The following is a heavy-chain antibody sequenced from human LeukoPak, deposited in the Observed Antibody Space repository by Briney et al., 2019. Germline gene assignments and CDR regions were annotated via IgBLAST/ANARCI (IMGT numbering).Heavy chain of an antibody. CDR3: AKDPSIVAATTSGR. CDR1: GFTFSSYG. D-gene: IGHD1-26*01. Sequence: GGSLRLSCVASGFTFSSYGMHWVRQAPGKGLEWVAFIRYDGSDKYYADSVKGRITISRDNSKNTLHLQMNSLRAEDTAVYYCAKDPSIVAATTSGRGGQGTLVTVSS. J-gene: IGHJ4*02. CDR2: IRYDGSDK. V-gene: IGHV3-30*02.